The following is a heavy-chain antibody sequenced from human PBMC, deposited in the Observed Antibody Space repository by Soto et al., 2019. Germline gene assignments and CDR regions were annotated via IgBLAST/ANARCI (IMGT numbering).Heavy chain of an antibody. D-gene: IGHD3-22*01. Sequence: SVKVSCKASGGTVSSYAISLVRQPPVQGIEWMGGIIPIFGKANYAQKFQGRVTITADESTSTAYMELSSLRSEDTAVYYCARDRSSDYSTHFDYWGQGTLVTVSS. CDR1: GGTVSSYA. CDR2: IIPIFGKA. CDR3: ARDRSSDYSTHFDY. V-gene: IGHV1-69*13. J-gene: IGHJ4*02.